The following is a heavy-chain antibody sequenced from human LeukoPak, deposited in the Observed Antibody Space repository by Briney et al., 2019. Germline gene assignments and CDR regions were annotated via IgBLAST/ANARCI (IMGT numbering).Heavy chain of an antibody. CDR1: GFTFSDYY. V-gene: IGHV3-11*04. CDR2: ISSSGSTI. J-gene: IGHJ3*02. D-gene: IGHD1-26*01. CDR3: ARDLHSGSYEDAFDI. Sequence: TGGSLRLSCAASGFTFSDYYMSWIRQAPGKGLEWVSYISSSGSTIYYADSVKGRFTISRDNAENSLYLQMNSLRAEDTAVYYCARDLHSGSYEDAFDIWGQGTMVTVSS.